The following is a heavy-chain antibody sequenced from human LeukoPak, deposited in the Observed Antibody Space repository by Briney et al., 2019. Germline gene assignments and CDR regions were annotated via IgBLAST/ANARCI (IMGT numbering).Heavy chain of an antibody. CDR1: GFTFNTYA. Sequence: GGSLRLSCAASGFTFNTYAMSWVRQAPGKGLEWVSGISASGGSTYYADSVKGRFTISRDNAKNSLYLQMNNLRAEDTAVYYCARDRTPGMLDYWGQGTLVTVSS. J-gene: IGHJ4*02. CDR3: ARDRTPGMLDY. D-gene: IGHD2-2*01. V-gene: IGHV3-23*01. CDR2: ISASGGST.